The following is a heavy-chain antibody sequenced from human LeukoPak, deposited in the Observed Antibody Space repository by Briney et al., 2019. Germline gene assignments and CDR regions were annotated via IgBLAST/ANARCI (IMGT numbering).Heavy chain of an antibody. D-gene: IGHD2-2*01. V-gene: IGHV4-30-4*08. CDR2: IYYSGST. J-gene: IGHJ3*02. CDR3: ASRAAHIVVVPAAAVAAFDI. CDR1: GGSISSGDYY. Sequence: SQTLSLTCTVSGGSISSGDYYWSWIRQPPGKGLEWIGYIYYSGSTYYNPSLKSRVTISVDTSKNQFSLKLSSVTAADTAVYYCASRAAHIVVVPAAAVAAFDIWGQGTMVTVSS.